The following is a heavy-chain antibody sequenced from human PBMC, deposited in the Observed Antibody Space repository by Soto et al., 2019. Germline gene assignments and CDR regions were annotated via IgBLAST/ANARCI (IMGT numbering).Heavy chain of an antibody. J-gene: IGHJ4*02. CDR1: GFTFSSYA. CDR3: VRRVSGNYDY. Sequence: EVHLAESGGGMFQPGGSLRLSCLASGFTFSSYAMHWVRQPPGKGLEYVSSFSSNGGTTYYGNSVKGRFTISRDNSKNTLYLQMGSLRAEDMAVYYCVRRVSGNYDYWGQGTLVTVSS. CDR2: FSSNGGTT. V-gene: IGHV3-64*01. D-gene: IGHD1-7*01.